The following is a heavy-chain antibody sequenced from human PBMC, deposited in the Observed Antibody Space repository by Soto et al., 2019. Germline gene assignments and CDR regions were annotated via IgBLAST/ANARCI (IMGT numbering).Heavy chain of an antibody. CDR3: ARESEDLSSNLDY. Sequence: GGSLRLSCAASGFTFTGYSMNWVRQAPGKGLEWVASISSTTNYIYYGESLKGRLTISRDNAKNSMYLQMNTLRAEDTAVYYCARESEDLSSNLDYWGQGTLVTVS. V-gene: IGHV3-21*06. J-gene: IGHJ4*02. CDR2: ISSTTNYI. CDR1: GFTFTGYS.